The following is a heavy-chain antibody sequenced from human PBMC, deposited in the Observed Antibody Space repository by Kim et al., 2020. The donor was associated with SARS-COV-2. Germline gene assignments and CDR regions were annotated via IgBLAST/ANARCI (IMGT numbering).Heavy chain of an antibody. J-gene: IGHJ6*02. D-gene: IGHD2-21*01. Sequence: GGSLRLSCAASGFTFSDYYMSWIRQAPGKGLEWVSYISSSSSYTNYADSVKGRFTISRDNAKNSLYLQMNSLRAEDTAVYYCARVGGALTYYYYYGMDVWGQGTTVTVSS. V-gene: IGHV3-11*06. CDR2: ISSSSSYT. CDR1: GFTFSDYY. CDR3: ARVGGALTYYYYYGMDV.